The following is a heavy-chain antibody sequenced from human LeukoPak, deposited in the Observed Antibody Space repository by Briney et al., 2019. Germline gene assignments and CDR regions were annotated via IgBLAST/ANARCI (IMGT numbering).Heavy chain of an antibody. Sequence: SLRLSCAASGFTFDDYAMHWVRQAPGKGLEWVSGISWNSGSIGYADSVKGRFTISRDNAKNSPYLQMNSLRAEDTALYYCAKDEWELPQGGAFDIWGQGTMVTVSS. D-gene: IGHD1-26*01. CDR1: GFTFDDYA. CDR2: ISWNSGSI. CDR3: AKDEWELPQGGAFDI. J-gene: IGHJ3*02. V-gene: IGHV3-9*01.